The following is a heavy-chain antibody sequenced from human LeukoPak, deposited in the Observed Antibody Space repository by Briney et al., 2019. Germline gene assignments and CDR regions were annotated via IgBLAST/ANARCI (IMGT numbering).Heavy chain of an antibody. V-gene: IGHV1-2*02. CDR1: GYTFTGYY. D-gene: IGHD3-22*01. J-gene: IGHJ6*03. CDR2: INPNSGGK. Sequence: ASVKVSCKASGYTFTGYYMHWVRQAPGQGLEWMGWINPNSGGKKYAQKFQGRVTMTRDTSISTAYMELSRLRSDDTAVYYCARGPRYYYDSSGYYANYYYYYMDVWGKGTTVTVSS. CDR3: ARGPRYYYDSSGYYANYYYYYMDV.